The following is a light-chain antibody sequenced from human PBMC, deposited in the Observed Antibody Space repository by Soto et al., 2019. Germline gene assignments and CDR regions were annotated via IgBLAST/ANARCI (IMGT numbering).Light chain of an antibody. CDR3: CSYAGSYTYV. CDR1: SSEVGGYNY. J-gene: IGLJ1*01. Sequence: LTQPRSVSESPGQSVTISCTGTSSEVGGYNYVSWYQQHPGKAPILMIYDVSKRPSGVPDRFSGSKSGNTASLTISGLQAEDEADYYCCSYAGSYTYVFGTGTKVTVL. V-gene: IGLV2-11*01. CDR2: DVS.